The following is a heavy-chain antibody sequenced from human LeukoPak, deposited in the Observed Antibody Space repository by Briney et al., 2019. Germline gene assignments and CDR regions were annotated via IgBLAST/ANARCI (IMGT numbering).Heavy chain of an antibody. V-gene: IGHV3-48*02. J-gene: IGHJ4*02. D-gene: IGHD2-8*01. CDR1: GFTFSSYW. CDR3: ARRYCTPSSCYSDY. Sequence: GGSLRLSCAASGFTFSSYWMNWARQAPGKGLEWVSFISDGGRPLHYADSVKGRFTISRDNAKNSLYLQMNSLRDEDTAVYFCARRYCTPSSCYSDYWGQGALVTVSS. CDR2: ISDGGRPL.